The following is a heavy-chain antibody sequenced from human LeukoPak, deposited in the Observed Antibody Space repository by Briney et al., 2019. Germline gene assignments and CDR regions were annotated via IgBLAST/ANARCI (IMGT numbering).Heavy chain of an antibody. D-gene: IGHD6-19*01. J-gene: IGHJ4*02. CDR2: INPSGGST. CDR1: GYTFTSYY. Sequence: ASVKVSCKASGYTFTSYYMHWVRQAPGQGLEWMGIINPSGGSTSYAQKFQGRVTMTRDTSTSTVYMELSSLRSEDTAVYYCARDLDSSGWYTGVFLPLPDYWGQGTLVTVPS. V-gene: IGHV1-46*01. CDR3: ARDLDSSGWYTGVFLPLPDY.